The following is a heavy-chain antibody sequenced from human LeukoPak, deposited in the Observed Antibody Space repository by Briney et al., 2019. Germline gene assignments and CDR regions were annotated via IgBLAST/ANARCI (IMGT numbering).Heavy chain of an antibody. CDR3: AKEYYGSGSFDY. V-gene: IGHV3-9*01. J-gene: IGHJ4*02. D-gene: IGHD3-10*01. CDR2: ISWNSGSI. Sequence: GRSLRLSCAASGFTFDDYAMHWVRQAPGKGLEWVSGISWNSGSIGYADSVKGRFTISRDSAKNSLYLQMNSLRAEDTALYYCAKEYYGSGSFDYWGQGTLVTVSS. CDR1: GFTFDDYA.